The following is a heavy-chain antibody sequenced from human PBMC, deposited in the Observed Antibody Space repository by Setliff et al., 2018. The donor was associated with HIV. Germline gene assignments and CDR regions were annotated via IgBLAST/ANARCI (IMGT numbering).Heavy chain of an antibody. Sequence: GGSLRLSCAASGFTFNNAWMSWVRQAPGKGLEWVGLIKSKTDGGTTDYAAPVKGRFTISRDDSRNTLYLQMSSLKTEDTAVYYCARGGLYYDSSDKGDAFDIWGQGTMVTVSS. J-gene: IGHJ3*02. D-gene: IGHD3-22*01. CDR1: GFTFNNAW. CDR2: IKSKTDGGTT. V-gene: IGHV3-15*01. CDR3: ARGGLYYDSSDKGDAFDI.